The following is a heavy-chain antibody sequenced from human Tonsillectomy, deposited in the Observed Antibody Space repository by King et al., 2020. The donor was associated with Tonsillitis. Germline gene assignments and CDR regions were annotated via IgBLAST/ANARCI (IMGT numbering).Heavy chain of an antibody. CDR2: IYYSGST. V-gene: IGHV4-39*01. CDR1: GGSISSSSYY. CDR3: AGLVGYCSGGSCSTSFDY. J-gene: IGHJ4*02. Sequence: LQLQESGPGLVKPSETLSLTCTVSGGSISSSSYYWGWIRQPPGKGLEWIGTIYYSGSTYYNPSLKSRVTISVDTSENQFSLKLSSVTAADTAVYYCAGLVGYCSGGSCSTSFDYWGQGTLVTVSS. D-gene: IGHD2-15*01.